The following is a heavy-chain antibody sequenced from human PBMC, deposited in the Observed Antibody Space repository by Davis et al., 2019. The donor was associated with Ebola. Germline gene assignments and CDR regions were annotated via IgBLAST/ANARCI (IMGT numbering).Heavy chain of an antibody. J-gene: IGHJ5*02. V-gene: IGHV5-10-1*01. Sequence: KVSCKGSGYSFTSYWISWVRQMPGKGLEWMGRIDPSDSYTSYGPSFQGHVTISVDKSISTAYLQWSGLKASDTAMYYCARLPGQVAKNWFDPWGQGTLVTVSS. D-gene: IGHD3-10*01. CDR3: ARLPGQVAKNWFDP. CDR2: IDPSDSYT. CDR1: GYSFTSYW.